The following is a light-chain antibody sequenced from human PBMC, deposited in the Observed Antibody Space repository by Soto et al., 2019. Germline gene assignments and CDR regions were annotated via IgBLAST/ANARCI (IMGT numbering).Light chain of an antibody. CDR1: SSDVGGYNY. Sequence: QSVLTQPASVSGSPGQSITISCTATSSDVGGYNYVSWYQHHPGKAPKLMIFDVSNRPSGVSNRFSGSKSGNTASLTISGLQPEDEADYYCSSYTTSNTRQIVFGTGTKLTVL. V-gene: IGLV2-14*03. CDR3: SSYTTSNTRQIV. J-gene: IGLJ1*01. CDR2: DVS.